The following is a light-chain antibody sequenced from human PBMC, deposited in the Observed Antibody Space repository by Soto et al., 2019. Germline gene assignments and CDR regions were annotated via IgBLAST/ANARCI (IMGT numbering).Light chain of an antibody. J-gene: IGKJ4*01. CDR2: GAS. Sequence: EIVLTQSPGTLSLSPGERATLSCRASESVSSSSLAWYQQKPGQAPRLLMHGASSRATGIPDRFSGSGSGADFTLTISRVEPEDFAVYYCQQRVNWLTFGGGTKVEL. CDR3: QQRVNWLT. CDR1: ESVSSSS. V-gene: IGKV3D-20*02.